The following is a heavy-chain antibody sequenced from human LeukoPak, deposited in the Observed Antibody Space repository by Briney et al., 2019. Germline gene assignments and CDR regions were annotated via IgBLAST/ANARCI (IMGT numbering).Heavy chain of an antibody. J-gene: IGHJ5*02. CDR1: GFTFSSYG. CDR2: ISGSGGST. D-gene: IGHD3-22*01. Sequence: GGSLRLSCAASGFTFSSYGMSWVRQAPGKGLEWVSAISGSGGSTYYADSVKGRFTISRDNSKNTLYLQMNSLRAEDTAVYYCVSVLGSLEHDSSGHMTWGQGTLVTVSS. V-gene: IGHV3-23*01. CDR3: VSVLGSLEHDSSGHMT.